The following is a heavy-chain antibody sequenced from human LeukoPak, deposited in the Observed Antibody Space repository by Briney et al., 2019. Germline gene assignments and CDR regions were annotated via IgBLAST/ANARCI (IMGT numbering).Heavy chain of an antibody. CDR3: ARMSGFTYYDFWSGYYSGYYYYYMDV. Sequence: ASVKVSCKASGGTFSSYAISWVRQATGQGLEWMGWMNPNSGNTGYAQKFQGRVTITRNTSISTAYMELSSLRSEDTAVYYCARMSGFTYYDFWSGYYSGYYYYYMDVWGKGTTVTVSS. V-gene: IGHV1-8*03. CDR1: GGTFSSYA. J-gene: IGHJ6*03. CDR2: MNPNSGNT. D-gene: IGHD3-3*01.